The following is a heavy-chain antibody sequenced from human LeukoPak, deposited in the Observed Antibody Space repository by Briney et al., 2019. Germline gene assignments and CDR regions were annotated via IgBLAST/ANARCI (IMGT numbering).Heavy chain of an antibody. CDR2: IYYSGTT. V-gene: IGHV4-61*01. CDR1: GGSISSGSYY. J-gene: IGHJ5*02. Sequence: PSQTLSLTCTVSGGSISSGSYYWSWIRQPPGKGLEWIGYIYYSGTTNYNPSLKSRVTILVDTSKNQFSLKLSSVTAADTAVYYCARDKGYDSSSWYVRAFDPWGQGTLVTVSS. CDR3: ARDKGYDSSSWYVRAFDP. D-gene: IGHD6-13*01.